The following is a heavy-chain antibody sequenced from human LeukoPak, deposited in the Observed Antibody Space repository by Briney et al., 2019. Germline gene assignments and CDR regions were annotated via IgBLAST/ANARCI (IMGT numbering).Heavy chain of an antibody. V-gene: IGHV1-2*02. CDR2: INPNSGGT. Sequence: GASVKVSCKASGYTFTGYYMHWVRQAPGQGLEWMGWINPNSGGTNYAQTFQGRVTMTRDTSISTAYMELSRLRSDDTVVYYCASGTVTQHSPDAFDIWGQGTMVTVSS. D-gene: IGHD4-17*01. CDR3: ASGTVTQHSPDAFDI. CDR1: GYTFTGYY. J-gene: IGHJ3*02.